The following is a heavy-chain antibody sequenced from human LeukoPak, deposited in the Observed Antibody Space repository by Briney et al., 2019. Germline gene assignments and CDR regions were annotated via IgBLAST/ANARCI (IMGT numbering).Heavy chain of an antibody. CDR2: ISGTSTYI. Sequence: PGGSLRLSCAASGFAFSSHSMNWVRQAPGKGLEWVSSISGTSTYIYFANSLKGRFSISRDNAKNSLYLQMNSLRAEDTAVYFCARATLSEIIAAEAFFDSWGQGTLVIVSS. V-gene: IGHV3-21*06. CDR3: ARATLSEIIAAEAFFDS. D-gene: IGHD6-13*01. CDR1: GFAFSSHS. J-gene: IGHJ4*02.